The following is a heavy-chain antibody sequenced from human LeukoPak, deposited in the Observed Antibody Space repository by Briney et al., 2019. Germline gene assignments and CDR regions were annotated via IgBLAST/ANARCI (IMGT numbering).Heavy chain of an antibody. J-gene: IGHJ4*02. CDR3: ARYYGSGTYTLDY. V-gene: IGHV3-74*01. D-gene: IGHD3-10*01. CDR1: GFTFNSYW. Sequence: GGSLRLSCAASGFTFNSYWMHWVRQAPGKGLVWVSRLNTDGSSTSYADSVKGRFTISRGNAKNTLYLQMNSLRAEDTAVYYCARYYGSGTYTLDYWGQGTLVTVSS. CDR2: LNTDGSST.